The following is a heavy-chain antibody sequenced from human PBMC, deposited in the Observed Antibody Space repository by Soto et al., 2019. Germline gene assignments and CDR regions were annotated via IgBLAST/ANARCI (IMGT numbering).Heavy chain of an antibody. Sequence: GGSLRLSCAASGFTFSSYAMSWVRQAPGKGLEWVSAISGSGGSTYYADSVKGRFTISRDNSKNTLYLQMNSLRAEDTAVYYCAKDLLAVAALKTLFDPWGQGTLVTVSS. CDR2: ISGSGGST. CDR1: GFTFSSYA. D-gene: IGHD6-19*01. J-gene: IGHJ5*02. V-gene: IGHV3-23*01. CDR3: AKDLLAVAALKTLFDP.